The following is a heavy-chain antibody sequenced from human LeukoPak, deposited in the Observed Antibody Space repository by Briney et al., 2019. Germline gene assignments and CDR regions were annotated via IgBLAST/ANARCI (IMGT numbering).Heavy chain of an antibody. V-gene: IGHV1-2*02. D-gene: IGHD3-3*01. Sequence: ASVKVSCKASGYTFTGYYMHWVRQAPGQGLEWMGWINPNSGGTNYAQKLQGRVTMTTDTSTSTAYMELRSLRSDDTAVYYCARDSDYDFWSGQPYYYYYGMDVWGQGTTVTVSS. CDR2: INPNSGGT. CDR1: GYTFTGYY. J-gene: IGHJ6*02. CDR3: ARDSDYDFWSGQPYYYYYGMDV.